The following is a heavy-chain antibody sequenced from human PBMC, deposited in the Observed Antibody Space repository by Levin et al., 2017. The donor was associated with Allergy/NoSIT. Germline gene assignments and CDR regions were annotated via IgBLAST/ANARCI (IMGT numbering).Heavy chain of an antibody. CDR2: ISYDGSNK. Sequence: GGSLRLSCAASGFTFSSYGMHWVRQAPGKGLEWVAVISYDGSNKYYADSVKGRFTISRDNSKNTLYLQMNSLRAEDTAVYYCAKEGISYSYGYLGYWGQGTLVTVSS. CDR3: AKEGISYSYGYLGY. J-gene: IGHJ4*02. D-gene: IGHD5-18*01. CDR1: GFTFSSYG. V-gene: IGHV3-30*18.